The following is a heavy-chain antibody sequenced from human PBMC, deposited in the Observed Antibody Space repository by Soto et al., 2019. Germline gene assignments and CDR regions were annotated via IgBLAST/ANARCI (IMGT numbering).Heavy chain of an antibody. J-gene: IGHJ4*02. V-gene: IGHV4-4*02. Sequence: QVQLQESGPGLVKPSGTLSLTCAVSGGSISSSNWWSWVRQPPGKGLEWIGEIYHSGSTNYNPSLKSRVTLSVDKSKNQFSLKLSSVTAADTAVYYCAREEGYGDLRGVFDYWGQGTLVTVSS. D-gene: IGHD4-17*01. CDR2: IYHSGST. CDR3: AREEGYGDLRGVFDY. CDR1: GGSISSSNW.